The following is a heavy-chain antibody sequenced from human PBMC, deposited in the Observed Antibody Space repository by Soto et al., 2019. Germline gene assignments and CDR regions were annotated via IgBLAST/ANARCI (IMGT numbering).Heavy chain of an antibody. V-gene: IGHV4-61*01. CDR3: ARALEHLYFDY. Sequence: SETLSLTCTVSGGSVSSTSYYWTWIRQPPGKGLEWIGYIHYSGSTNYNPSLQSRVTISVDTSKNHFSLELTSVTAADTAVYYCARALEHLYFDYWGQWAMVTVSS. CDR2: IHYSGST. CDR1: GGSVSSTSYY. J-gene: IGHJ4*02. D-gene: IGHD3-3*01.